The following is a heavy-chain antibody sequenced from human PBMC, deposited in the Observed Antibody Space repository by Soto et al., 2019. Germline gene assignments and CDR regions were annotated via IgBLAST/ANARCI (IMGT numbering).Heavy chain of an antibody. CDR1: GYTFTSYG. CDR3: ARAGAGYITTIAFDI. J-gene: IGHJ3*02. Sequence: QVQLVQSGAEVKKPGASVTVSCKASGYTFTSYGISWVRQAPGPGLEWMGWISAYNGNTNYAQKLQGRVTMTTDTSTSTAYMELMSLRSDDTAVYYCARAGAGYITTIAFDIWGQGTMVTVSS. D-gene: IGHD3-22*01. CDR2: ISAYNGNT. V-gene: IGHV1-18*01.